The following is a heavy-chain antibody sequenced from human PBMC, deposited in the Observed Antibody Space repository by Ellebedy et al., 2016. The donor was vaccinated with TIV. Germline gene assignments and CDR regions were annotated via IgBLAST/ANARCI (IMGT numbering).Heavy chain of an antibody. Sequence: ASSVKVSCKASGYTFTTNGISWVRQAPGQGLEWMGWISGYNGNTKDAQNPQGRVTLTTNTSTSTAYMELRSLRSDDTAVYYCVRDYDTSGSYKGDLDYWGQGTLVTVSS. D-gene: IGHD3-22*01. CDR2: ISGYNGNT. J-gene: IGHJ4*02. CDR1: GYTFTTNG. CDR3: VRDYDTSGSYKGDLDY. V-gene: IGHV1-18*01.